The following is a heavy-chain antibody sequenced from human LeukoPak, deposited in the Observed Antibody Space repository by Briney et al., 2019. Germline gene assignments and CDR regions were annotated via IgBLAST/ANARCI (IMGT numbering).Heavy chain of an antibody. J-gene: IGHJ5*02. D-gene: IGHD4-17*01. CDR2: ISWNSGSL. CDR3: ARAYGDYHTGNWFDP. V-gene: IGHV3-9*03. CDR1: GFTFDDYA. Sequence: HPGGSLRLSCAASGFTFDDYAMHWVRQAPGKGLEWVSGISWNSGSLGYANSVKGRFTISRDNSKNTLYLQMGSLRAEDMAVYYCARAYGDYHTGNWFDPWGQGTLVTVSS.